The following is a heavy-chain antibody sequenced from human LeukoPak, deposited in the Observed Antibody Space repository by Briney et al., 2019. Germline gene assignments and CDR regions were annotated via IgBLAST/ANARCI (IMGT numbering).Heavy chain of an antibody. V-gene: IGHV3-49*04. Sequence: GGSLRLSCTGSGFMFDDYALTWVRQAPGKGLEWISFIRSKGYGGTTDYAASVKGRFTISRDDSKGVLYLQMNSLKTDDTAVYFCAGNRGGQLPFDYWGRGTQVTVSS. CDR2: IRSKGYGGTT. J-gene: IGHJ4*02. CDR3: AGNRGGQLPFDY. CDR1: GFMFDDYA. D-gene: IGHD1-1*01.